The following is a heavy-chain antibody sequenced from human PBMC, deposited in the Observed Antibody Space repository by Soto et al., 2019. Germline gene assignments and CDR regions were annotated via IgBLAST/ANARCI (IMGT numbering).Heavy chain of an antibody. V-gene: IGHV3-21*01. CDR3: ARVLYCSGGSCYSH. Sequence: PGGSLRLSCAASGFTFSSYSMNWVRQAPGKGLEWVSSISSSSSSYIYYADSVKGRFTISRDNAKNSLYLQMNSLRAEDTAVYYCARVLYCSGGSCYSHWGQGTLVTVSS. J-gene: IGHJ4*02. D-gene: IGHD2-15*01. CDR2: ISSSSSSYI. CDR1: GFTFSSYS.